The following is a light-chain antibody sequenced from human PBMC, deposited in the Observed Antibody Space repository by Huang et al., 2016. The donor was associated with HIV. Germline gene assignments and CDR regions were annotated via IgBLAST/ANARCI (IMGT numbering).Light chain of an antibody. V-gene: IGKV3-11*01. CDR2: DAY. CDR3: QQRSNWPPA. Sequence: EIVLTQSPATLSLSPGERATLSCRASQSVSSSLAWYQQKPGQAPRLLIYDAYNRATGIPARFSGSGSGTDFTLTISSLEPEDFAVYYCQQRSNWPPAFGQGTRLEIK. CDR1: QSVSSS. J-gene: IGKJ5*01.